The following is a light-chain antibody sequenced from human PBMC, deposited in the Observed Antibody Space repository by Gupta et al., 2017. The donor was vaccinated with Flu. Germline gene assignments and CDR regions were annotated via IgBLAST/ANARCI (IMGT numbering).Light chain of an antibody. CDR1: SSHLVGGYD. V-gene: IGLV1-40*03. CDR3: QSYDSSRSVWV. J-gene: IGLJ3*02. Sequence: MAWTGSSSHLVGGYDVHWNQHLPATAPYLLFYVNINRPSGVPYRFSGSTSSATASLAITGLQAEDDADYYCQSYDSSRSVWVFGGGTKLTVL. CDR2: VNI.